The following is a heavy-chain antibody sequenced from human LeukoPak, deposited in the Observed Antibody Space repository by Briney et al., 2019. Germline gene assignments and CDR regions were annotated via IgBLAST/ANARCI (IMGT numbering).Heavy chain of an antibody. CDR1: GGSMSPYY. CDR2: VYYSGTT. Sequence: PSETLSLTCTVSGGSMSPYYWSWIRQPPGKGLEWIGYVYYSGTTNYNPSLKSRVTISVDTSKNQFSLQLSSVTAADTAVYYCAGDSSSYADYWGPGTLVTVSS. J-gene: IGHJ4*02. V-gene: IGHV4-59*08. D-gene: IGHD3-22*01. CDR3: AGDSSSYADY.